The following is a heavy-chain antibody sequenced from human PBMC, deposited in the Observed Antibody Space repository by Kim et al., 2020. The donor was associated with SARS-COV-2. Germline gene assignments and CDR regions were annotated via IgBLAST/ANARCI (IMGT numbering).Heavy chain of an antibody. V-gene: IGHV4-59*13. J-gene: IGHJ6*02. Sequence: SETMSLTCTVSGGSISSYYWSWIRQPPGKGLEWIGYIYYSGSTNYNPSLKSRVTISVDTSKNQFSLKLSSVTAADTAVYYCARWGYDILTSRWGMDVWGQGTTVTVSS. D-gene: IGHD3-9*01. CDR3: ARWGYDILTSRWGMDV. CDR1: GGSISSYY. CDR2: IYYSGST.